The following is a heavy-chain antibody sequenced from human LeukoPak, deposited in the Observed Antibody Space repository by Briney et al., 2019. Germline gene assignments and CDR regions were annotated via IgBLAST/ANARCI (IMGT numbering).Heavy chain of an antibody. Sequence: GGSLRLSCAASGFTFSSYSMNWVRQAPGKGLEWVSSISSSSSYIYYADSVKGRFTISRDNSKNTLYLQMNSLRAEDTAVYYCAKEETYYFDYWGQGTLVTVSS. CDR1: GFTFSSYS. J-gene: IGHJ4*02. CDR3: AKEETYYFDY. CDR2: ISSSSSYI. V-gene: IGHV3-21*01.